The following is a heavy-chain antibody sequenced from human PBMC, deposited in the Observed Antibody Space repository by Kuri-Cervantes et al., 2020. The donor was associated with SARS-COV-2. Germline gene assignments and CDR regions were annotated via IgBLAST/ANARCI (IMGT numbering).Heavy chain of an antibody. V-gene: IGHV7-4-1*02. D-gene: IGHD3-22*01. CDR1: GYTFTSFA. J-gene: IGHJ4*02. CDR2: INTNTGNP. Sequence: ASVKVSCKASGYTFTSFAITWVRQAPGQGLEWMGWINTNTGNPTYAQGFTGRFVFSLDTSVSTAYLQISSLKAGDTAVYYCAREGRQSYYYDSSGYPHWGQGTLVTVSS. CDR3: AREGRQSYYYDSSGYPH.